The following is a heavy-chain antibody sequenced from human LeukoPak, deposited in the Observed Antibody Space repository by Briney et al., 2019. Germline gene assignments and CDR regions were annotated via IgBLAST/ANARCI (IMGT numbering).Heavy chain of an antibody. CDR1: GFSIRSYW. CDR2: IYSDGTST. V-gene: IGHV3-74*01. D-gene: IGHD3-10*02. J-gene: IGHJ6*04. CDR3: AELGITMIGGV. Sequence: GGSLRLSCAASGFSIRSYWMHWVRQAPGKGLVWVSRIYSDGTSTSYVDSVKGRFTISRDNAKNTLYLQMNSLRAEDTAVYYCAELGITMIGGVWGKGTTVTISS.